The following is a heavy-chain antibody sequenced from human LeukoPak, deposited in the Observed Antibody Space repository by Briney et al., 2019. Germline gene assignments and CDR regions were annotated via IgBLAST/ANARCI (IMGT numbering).Heavy chain of an antibody. V-gene: IGHV4-4*07. CDR3: ARERYESGSYYKGYFDN. CDR2: IYSSGST. J-gene: IGHJ4*02. D-gene: IGHD3-10*01. Sequence: SETLSLTCTVSGGSISSYYWSWIRQPAGKGLGWIGRIYSSGSTNYNPSLRSRVTMAVDTSKNQFSLKLRSVTAADTASYYCARERYESGSYYKGYFDNWGQGTLVTVSS. CDR1: GGSISSYY.